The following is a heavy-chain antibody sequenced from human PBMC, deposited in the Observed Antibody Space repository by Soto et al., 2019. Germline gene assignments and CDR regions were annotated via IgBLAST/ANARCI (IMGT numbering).Heavy chain of an antibody. Sequence: ASVKVSCKASGYTFTSYYMHWVRQAPGQGLEWMGIINPSGGSTSYAQKFQDRVTITRDTSTSTVYMELSSLRSEDTAVYYCARDIMGAHYDILTGYLLANWFDPWGQGTLVTVSS. CDR2: INPSGGST. CDR1: GYTFTSYY. CDR3: ARDIMGAHYDILTGYLLANWFDP. D-gene: IGHD3-9*01. J-gene: IGHJ5*02. V-gene: IGHV1-46*01.